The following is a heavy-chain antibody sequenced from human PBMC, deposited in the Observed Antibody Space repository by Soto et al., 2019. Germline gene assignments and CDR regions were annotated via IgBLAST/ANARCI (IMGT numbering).Heavy chain of an antibody. CDR2: ISGSGFKK. V-gene: IGHV3-23*01. D-gene: IGHD1-26*01. CDR1: GFIFENFG. CDR3: AKNQGVELVPLATVDWFDP. J-gene: IGHJ5*02. Sequence: EVVLLESGGGLEQPGGSLRLSCAASGFIFENFGMRWVRQAPGKGLEWISCISGSGFKKYYADSVKGRFTISRDNPKSTVYLELNNLRAEDTAVYHCAKNQGVELVPLATVDWFDPWGQGSVVTVSS.